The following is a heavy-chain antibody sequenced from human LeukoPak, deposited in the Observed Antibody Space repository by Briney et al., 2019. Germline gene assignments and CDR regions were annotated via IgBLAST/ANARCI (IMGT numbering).Heavy chain of an antibody. CDR3: AKDLRGYYGSGSYYFNWFDP. Sequence: PGGSLRLSCAASGFTFSSYAMSWVRQAPGKGLEWVSAISGSGGSTYYADSVKGRFTISRDNSKNTLYLQMNSLRAEDTAVYYCAKDLRGYYGSGSYYFNWFDPWGQGTLVTVSS. CDR2: ISGSGGST. V-gene: IGHV3-23*01. CDR1: GFTFSSYA. J-gene: IGHJ5*02. D-gene: IGHD3-10*01.